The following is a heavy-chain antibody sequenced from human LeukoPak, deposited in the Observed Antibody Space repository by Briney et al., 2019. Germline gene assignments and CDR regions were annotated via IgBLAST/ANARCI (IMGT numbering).Heavy chain of an antibody. CDR2: ISGSGGST. J-gene: IGHJ5*02. Sequence: GGSLRLSCAASGFTFSSYAMSWVRQAPGKGLEWVSAISGSGGSTYYADSVKGRFTISRDNSKNTLYLQMNGLRAEDTAVYYCAKGSSITMISRRKNWFDPWGQGTLVTVSS. D-gene: IGHD3-22*01. CDR1: GFTFSSYA. CDR3: AKGSSITMISRRKNWFDP. V-gene: IGHV3-23*01.